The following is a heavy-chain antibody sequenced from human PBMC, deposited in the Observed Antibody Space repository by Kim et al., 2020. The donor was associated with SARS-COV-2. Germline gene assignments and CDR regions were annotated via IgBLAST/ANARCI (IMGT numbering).Heavy chain of an antibody. CDR1: GFTFSSYA. V-gene: IGHV3-30*04. D-gene: IGHD6-19*01. CDR3: ASTQIAVAGTTPEGGFDY. J-gene: IGHJ4*02. Sequence: GGSLRLSCAASGFTFSSYAMHWVRQAPGKGLEWVAVISYDGSNKYYADSVKGRFTISRDNSKNTLYLQMNSLRAEDTAVYYCASTQIAVAGTTPEGGFDYWGQGTLVTVSS. CDR2: ISYDGSNK.